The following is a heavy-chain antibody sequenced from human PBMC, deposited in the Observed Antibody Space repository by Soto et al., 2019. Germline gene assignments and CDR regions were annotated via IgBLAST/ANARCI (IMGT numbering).Heavy chain of an antibody. J-gene: IGHJ4*02. D-gene: IGHD4-17*01. V-gene: IGHV1-8*01. CDR2: INTNSGNT. CDR1: GYTFTSYD. Sequence: GASVKVSCKASGYTFTSYDINWVRQATGQGLEWMGWINTNSGNTGYAQKFQGRVAMTRDTSISTAYMEVSSLRSEDTAVYYCARTLYGDNVDYWGQGTLVTVSS. CDR3: ARTLYGDNVDY.